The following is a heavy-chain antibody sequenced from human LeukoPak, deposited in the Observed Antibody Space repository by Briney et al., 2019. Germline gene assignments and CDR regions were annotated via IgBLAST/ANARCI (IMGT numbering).Heavy chain of an antibody. V-gene: IGHV3-73*01. CDR2: IRRKANSYAP. J-gene: IGHJ4*02. D-gene: IGHD3-10*01. CDR1: GFTFSGSA. Sequence: GGSLRLSCAASGFTFSGSAMHWARQASGKGLEWVGRIRRKANSYAPAYGAPGKGRFTISRDDSKNTAYMQMNSLKTEDTAVYYCTRHGSSSGSYPDYWGQGTLVTVSS. CDR3: TRHGSSSGSYPDY.